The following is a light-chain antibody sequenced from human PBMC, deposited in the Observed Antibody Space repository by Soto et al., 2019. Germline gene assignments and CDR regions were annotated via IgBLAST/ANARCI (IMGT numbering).Light chain of an antibody. CDR2: KAS. V-gene: IGKV1-5*03. J-gene: IGKJ1*01. CDR3: QQYNSDSQT. CDR1: QSISSW. Sequence: DIQMTQSPSTLSASVGDRVTITCRASQSISSWLAWYQQKPGKAPKLLIYKASTLESGVPSRFSGSGSGTEFTLTISSLQPDDFATYYCQQYNSDSQTFGQGTKVDIX.